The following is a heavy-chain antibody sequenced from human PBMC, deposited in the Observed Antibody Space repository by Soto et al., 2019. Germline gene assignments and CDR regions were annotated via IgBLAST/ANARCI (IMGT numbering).Heavy chain of an antibody. Sequence: QLQLQESGPGLVKPSETLSLTCTVSGGSISSSSYYWGWIRQPPGKGLEWIGSIYYSGSTYYNPSLKGRVPIPVDTSKNQFSLRLSFLTAAATAVYYFAGPIPILGVVFLPWGQGTLVTVSS. CDR1: GGSISSSSYY. D-gene: IGHD3-3*01. CDR3: AGPIPILGVVFLP. CDR2: IYYSGST. J-gene: IGHJ5*02. V-gene: IGHV4-39*01.